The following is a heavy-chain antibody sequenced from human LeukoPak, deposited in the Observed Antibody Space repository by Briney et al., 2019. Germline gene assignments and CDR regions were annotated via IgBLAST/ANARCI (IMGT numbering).Heavy chain of an antibody. CDR1: GFTFSSYE. CDR2: ISSSGSTI. Sequence: GGSLRLSCAVSGFTFSSYEMKWVRQAPGKGLEWVSYISSSGSTIYYADSVKGRFTISRDNAKNSLHLQMNSLRADDTAVYYCAREVRDFGSGRRLLGDYMDVWGKGTTVTVSS. J-gene: IGHJ6*03. V-gene: IGHV3-48*03. D-gene: IGHD3-10*01. CDR3: AREVRDFGSGRRLLGDYMDV.